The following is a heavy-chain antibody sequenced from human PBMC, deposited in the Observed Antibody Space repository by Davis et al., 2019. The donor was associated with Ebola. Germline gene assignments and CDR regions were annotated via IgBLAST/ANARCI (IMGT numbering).Heavy chain of an antibody. Sequence: GESLKISCAASGFTFSDYAMSWVRQAPGKGLEWVSAISLRGDDTYYADSVRGRLTTSRDNSKNTLYLQVNSLRPDDTAVYYCARDGTGWYPGDYWGQGTLVTVSS. J-gene: IGHJ4*02. CDR2: ISLRGDDT. D-gene: IGHD6-19*01. CDR3: ARDGTGWYPGDY. V-gene: IGHV3-23*01. CDR1: GFTFSDYA.